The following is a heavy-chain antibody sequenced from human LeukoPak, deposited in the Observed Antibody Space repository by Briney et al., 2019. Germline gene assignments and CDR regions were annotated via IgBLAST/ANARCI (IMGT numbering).Heavy chain of an antibody. D-gene: IGHD3-3*01. CDR2: ISSSSYI. V-gene: IGHV3-21*01. CDR3: ARDSGYDFWSGYYTFDY. J-gene: IGHJ4*02. Sequence: PGGSLRLSCAASGFTFSSYSMNWVRQAPGKGLEWVSSISSSSYIYYADSVKGRFTISRDNAKNSLYLQMNSLRAEDTAVYYCARDSGYDFWSGYYTFDYWGQGTLVTVSS. CDR1: GFTFSSYS.